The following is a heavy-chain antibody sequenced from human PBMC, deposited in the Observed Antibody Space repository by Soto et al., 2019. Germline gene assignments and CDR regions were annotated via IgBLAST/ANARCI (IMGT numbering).Heavy chain of an antibody. D-gene: IGHD2-2*01. CDR3: ARSPIVLVPATPGYYYYGMDV. J-gene: IGHJ6*02. CDR2: ISAYNGNT. V-gene: IGHV1-18*01. Sequence: VQLVQSGAEVKKPGASVKVSCKASGYTFTSYGISWVRQAPGQGLEWMGWISAYNGNTNYAQKLQGRVTMTTDTSTSTAYMELRSLRSDDTAVYYCARSPIVLVPATPGYYYYGMDVWGQGTTVTVSS. CDR1: GYTFTSYG.